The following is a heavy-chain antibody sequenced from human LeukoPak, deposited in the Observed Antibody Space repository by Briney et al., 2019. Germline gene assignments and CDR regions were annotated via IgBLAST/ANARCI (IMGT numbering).Heavy chain of an antibody. Sequence: GGSLRLSCAASGFTFSSYGMHWVRQAPGKGLEWVAFIRYDGSNKYYADSVKGRFTISRDNSKNTLYLQMNSLRAEDTAVYYCAKDFEYSSSSRIYYYYYMDVWGKGTTVTVSS. CDR3: AKDFEYSSSSRIYYYYYMDV. J-gene: IGHJ6*03. D-gene: IGHD6-6*01. CDR1: GFTFSSYG. CDR2: IRYDGSNK. V-gene: IGHV3-30*02.